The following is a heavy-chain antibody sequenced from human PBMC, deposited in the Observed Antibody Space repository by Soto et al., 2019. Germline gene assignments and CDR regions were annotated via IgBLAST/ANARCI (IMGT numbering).Heavy chain of an antibody. CDR1: GGSVASGEDY. CDR2: ISNSGST. J-gene: IGHJ4*02. D-gene: IGHD5-18*01. CDR3: ATESGSTYGYFDY. V-gene: IGHV4-30-4*01. Sequence: SETLSLTCTVSGGSVASGEDYWSWIRQSPGKGLEWIGYISNSGSTGYNPSLKTRLSMSVDRSKNQFTLRLTSVTAADTAVYFCATESGSTYGYFDYWGQGTQVTVSS.